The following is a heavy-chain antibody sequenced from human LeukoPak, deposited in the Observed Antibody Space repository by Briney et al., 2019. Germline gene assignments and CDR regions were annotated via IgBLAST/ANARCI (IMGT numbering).Heavy chain of an antibody. Sequence: GGSLRLSCAASGFTFSSYEMNWVRQAPGKGLEWVSYISSSGSTIYYADSVKGRFTISRDNAKNSLYLQMNSLRAEDTAVYYCAKVNYDSSGYSYFEYWGQGTLVTVSS. CDR1: GFTFSSYE. D-gene: IGHD3-22*01. J-gene: IGHJ4*02. CDR2: ISSSGSTI. CDR3: AKVNYDSSGYSYFEY. V-gene: IGHV3-48*03.